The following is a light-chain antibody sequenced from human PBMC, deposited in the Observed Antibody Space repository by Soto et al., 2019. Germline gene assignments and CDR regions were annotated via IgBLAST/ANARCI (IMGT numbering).Light chain of an antibody. V-gene: IGKV1-27*01. CDR3: RNYNSAPFT. J-gene: IGKJ4*01. Sequence: DIQMTQSPSSLSASVGDRVIITCRASQGISNYLAWYQQKPAKVPKLLIYAASTLESGVPSRFSGSGSGKDFTLTIGSLQPEDVASYDCRNYNSAPFTFGGGTNVEIK. CDR2: AAS. CDR1: QGISNY.